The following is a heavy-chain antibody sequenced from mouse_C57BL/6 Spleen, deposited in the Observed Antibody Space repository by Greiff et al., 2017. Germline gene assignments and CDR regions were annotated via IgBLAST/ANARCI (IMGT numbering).Heavy chain of an antibody. Sequence: EVKLVESGGGLVQPKGSLKLSCAASGFSFNTYTMNWVRQAPGKGLEWVARIRSKSLNYATYYADSVKDRFTISRDDSESMLYLQMNNLKTEDTAMYYCVREDLPYAMDCWGQGTSVTVSS. CDR2: IRSKSLNYAT. CDR1: GFSFNTYT. J-gene: IGHJ4*01. V-gene: IGHV10-1*01. CDR3: VREDLPYAMDC. D-gene: IGHD5-1*01.